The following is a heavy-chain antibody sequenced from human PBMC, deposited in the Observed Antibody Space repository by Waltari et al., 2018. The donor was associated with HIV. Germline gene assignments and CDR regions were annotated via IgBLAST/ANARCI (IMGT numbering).Heavy chain of an antibody. D-gene: IGHD3-9*01. CDR2: IIPILGIA. J-gene: IGHJ4*02. CDR1: GGTFSSYA. Sequence: QVQLVQSGAEVKKPGSSVKVSCKASGGTFSSYAISWVRQAPGQGLEWMGRIIPILGIANCAQKFQGRVTITADKSTSTAYMELSSLRSEDTAVYYCVWGDYDILTGYLGDYWGQGTLVTVSS. V-gene: IGHV1-69*04. CDR3: VWGDYDILTGYLGDY.